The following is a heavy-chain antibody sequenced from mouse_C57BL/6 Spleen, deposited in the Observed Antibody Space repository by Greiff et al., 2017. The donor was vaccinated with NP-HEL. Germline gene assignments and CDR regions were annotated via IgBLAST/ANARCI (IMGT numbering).Heavy chain of an antibody. CDR1: GYTFTDYN. D-gene: IGHD2-4*01. J-gene: IGHJ4*01. Sequence: EVQLQQSGPELVKPGASVKISCKASGYTFTDYNMDWVKQSHGKSLEWIGDINPNNGGTIYNQKFKGKATLTVDKSSSTAYLELRSLTSEDTADYYCATVDYQYDYAMDYWGQGTSVTVSS. V-gene: IGHV1-18*01. CDR3: ATVDYQYDYAMDY. CDR2: INPNNGGT.